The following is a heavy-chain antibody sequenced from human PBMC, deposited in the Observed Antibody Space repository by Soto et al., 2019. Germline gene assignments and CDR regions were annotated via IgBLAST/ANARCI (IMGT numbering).Heavy chain of an antibody. J-gene: IGHJ2*01. Sequence: QVQLVASGGGVVQPGRSLRLSCAASGFTVSSYAMHWVRQAPGKGLEWVAVISDDGSNKYYADSVKGRFTISSDNSKNTLYLQMNSLRAEDTAVYYCARPLWRNDYNWGYFYLWGSVNLVTFSS. CDR2: ISDDGSNK. CDR3: ARPLWRNDYNWGYFYL. CDR1: GFTVSSYA. V-gene: IGHV3-30-3*01. D-gene: IGHD4-4*01.